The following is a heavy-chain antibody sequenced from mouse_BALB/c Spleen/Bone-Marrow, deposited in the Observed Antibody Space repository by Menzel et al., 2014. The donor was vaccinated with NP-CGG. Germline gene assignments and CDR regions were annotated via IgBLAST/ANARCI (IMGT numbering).Heavy chain of an antibody. V-gene: IGHV1-7*01. CDR2: INPSTGYT. CDR1: GYTFTSYW. CDR3: ARYYRYDGFAY. J-gene: IGHJ3*01. Sequence: QVQLQQSGAELAKPGASVKMSCKASGYTFTSYWMHWVKQRPGQGLEWIGYINPSTGYTEYNQKFKDKATLTADKSSSTAYMQLSSLISEDSAVYYCARYYRYDGFAYWGQGTLVTVSA. D-gene: IGHD2-14*01.